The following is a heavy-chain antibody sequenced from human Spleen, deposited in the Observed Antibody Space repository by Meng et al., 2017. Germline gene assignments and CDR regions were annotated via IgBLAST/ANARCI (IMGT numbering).Heavy chain of an antibody. D-gene: IGHD3-10*01. V-gene: IGHV3-21*01. CDR3: AKGLGYGSGNDMDV. Sequence: GESLKISCAASGFTFSSYNMNWVRQAPGKGLEWVSSISSSSSYIYNADSVKGRFTVSRDNAKNSLYLQMNSLRADDTAIYYCAKGLGYGSGNDMDVWGQGTTVTVSS. CDR1: GFTFSSYN. J-gene: IGHJ6*02. CDR2: ISSSSSYI.